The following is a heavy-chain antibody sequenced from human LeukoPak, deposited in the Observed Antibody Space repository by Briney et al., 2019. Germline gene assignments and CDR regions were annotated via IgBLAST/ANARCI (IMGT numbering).Heavy chain of an antibody. CDR1: GFTFNTYS. CDR2: ISSDSRYI. CDR3: ARPIVGATSAFDI. D-gene: IGHD1-26*01. Sequence: GGSLRLSCAASGFTFNTYSMNWLRQAPGKGLEWVSSISSDSRYIYYADPVKGRFTISRDNAKNSLYLQMNSLRAEDTTVYYCARPIVGATSAFDIWGQGTMVTVSS. J-gene: IGHJ3*02. V-gene: IGHV3-21*01.